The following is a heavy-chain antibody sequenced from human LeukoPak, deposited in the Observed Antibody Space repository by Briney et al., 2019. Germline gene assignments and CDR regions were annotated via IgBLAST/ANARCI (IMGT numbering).Heavy chain of an antibody. V-gene: IGHV1-69*04. CDR1: GGTFSSYA. J-gene: IGHJ4*02. Sequence: SVKVSCKASGGTFSSYAISWVRQAPGQGLEWMGRIIPILGIANYAQKFQGRVTITADKSTSTAYMELSSLRSEDTAVYYCARGYCSGGSCYTPFDYWAREPWSPSPQ. D-gene: IGHD2-15*01. CDR2: IIPILGIA. CDR3: ARGYCSGGSCYTPFDY.